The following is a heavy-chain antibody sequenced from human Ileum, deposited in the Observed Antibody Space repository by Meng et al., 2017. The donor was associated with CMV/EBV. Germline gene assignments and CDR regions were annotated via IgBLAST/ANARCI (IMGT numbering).Heavy chain of an antibody. D-gene: IGHD1-26*01. CDR3: ARDRPWPPTGDYGMDV. CDR2: INHSGST. V-gene: IGHV4-34*01. CDR1: GGSFSGYY. J-gene: IGHJ6*02. Sequence: SETLSLTCAVSGGSFSGYYWSWIRQPPGKGLEWIGEINHSGSTNYNPSLKSRVTISVDTSKNQFSRKLSSVTAADTAVYYCARDRPWPPTGDYGMDVWGQGTTVTVSS.